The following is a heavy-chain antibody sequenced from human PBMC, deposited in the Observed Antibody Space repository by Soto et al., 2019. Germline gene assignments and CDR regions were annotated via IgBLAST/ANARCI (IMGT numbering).Heavy chain of an antibody. D-gene: IGHD6-13*01. CDR2: INWKSNSR. CDR1: GFTFDDYA. J-gene: IGHJ4*02. V-gene: IGHV3-9*01. CDR3: AKGARGYITAAADY. Sequence: VPLVESGGGLVQPGRSLTLSCAVSGFTFDDYAMHWVRQAPGKGLEWVSSINWKSNSRGYADSVKGRFTISRDNAKNSLHLQMNSLRAEDTAIYYCAKGARGYITAAADYWGQGTRVTVSS.